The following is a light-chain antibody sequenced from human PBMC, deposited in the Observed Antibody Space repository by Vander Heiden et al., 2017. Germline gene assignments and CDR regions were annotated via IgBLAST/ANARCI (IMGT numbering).Light chain of an antibody. V-gene: IGKV1-9*01. Sequence: ASTLQSGVPSRFSGSGSGTEFTLTISSLQPEDFATYYCQQFNSFGHGTKVDIK. CDR3: QQFNS. CDR2: AS. J-gene: IGKJ3*01.